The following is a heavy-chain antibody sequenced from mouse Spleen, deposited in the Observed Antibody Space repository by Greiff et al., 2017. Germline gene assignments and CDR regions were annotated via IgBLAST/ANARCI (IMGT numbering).Heavy chain of an antibody. Sequence: QVQLKQSGPGLVQPSQSLSITCTVSGFSLTSYGVHWVRQSPGKGLEWLGVIWSGGSTDYNAAFISRLSISKDNSKSQVFFKMNSLQADDTAIYYCARNGERALLRYFDVWGAGTTVTVSS. CDR2: IWSGGST. D-gene: IGHD1-2*01. CDR1: GFSLTSYG. J-gene: IGHJ1*01. V-gene: IGHV2-2*01. CDR3: ARNGERALLRYFDV.